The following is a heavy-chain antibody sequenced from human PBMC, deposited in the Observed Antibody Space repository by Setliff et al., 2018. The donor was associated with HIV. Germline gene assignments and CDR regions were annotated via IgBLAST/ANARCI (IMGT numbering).Heavy chain of an antibody. J-gene: IGHJ6*03. D-gene: IGHD6-13*01. Sequence: ASVKVSCKASGGTFSNYAISWVRQAPGQGLEWMGWIKPDSGGTNFAQKFQGRVTMTRDTSISTTHMELTNLKSDDTAVYFCARGRRTAPGSFYHFYYMGVWGEGTTVTVS. CDR2: IKPDSGGT. CDR3: ARGRRTAPGSFYHFYYMGV. CDR1: GGTFSNYA. V-gene: IGHV1-2*02.